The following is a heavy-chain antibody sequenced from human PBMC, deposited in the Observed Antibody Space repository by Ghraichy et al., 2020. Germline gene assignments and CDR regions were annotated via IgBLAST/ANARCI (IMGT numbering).Heavy chain of an antibody. CDR3: ARDSGSSWYGGNWFDP. V-gene: IGHV1-2*02. J-gene: IGHJ5*02. Sequence: ASVKVSCKASGYTFTGYYMHWVRQAPGQGLEWMGWINPNSGGTNYAQKFQGRVTMTRDTSISTAYMELSRLRSDDTAVYYCARDSGSSWYGGNWFDPWGQGTLVTVSS. CDR1: GYTFTGYY. D-gene: IGHD6-13*01. CDR2: INPNSGGT.